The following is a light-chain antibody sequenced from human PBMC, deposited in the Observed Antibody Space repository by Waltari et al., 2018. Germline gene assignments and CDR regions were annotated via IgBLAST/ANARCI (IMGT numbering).Light chain of an antibody. V-gene: IGKV3-11*01. CDR3: QQRSNWPLT. CDR2: GAS. Sequence: EIVLTQSPDTLSLSPGERATLPCRASQSVSSYLVWYQQKRGQAPRLLIYGASNRATGIPARFSGSGSGTDFTLTISTLEPEDFAVYYCQQRSNWPLTFGGGTKVEIK. CDR1: QSVSSY. J-gene: IGKJ4*01.